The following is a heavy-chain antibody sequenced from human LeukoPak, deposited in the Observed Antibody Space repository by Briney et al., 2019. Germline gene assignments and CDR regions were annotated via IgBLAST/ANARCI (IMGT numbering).Heavy chain of an antibody. CDR1: GRSIIGYH. CDR3: ARDPTTVVSVPYYFDD. J-gene: IGHJ4*02. D-gene: IGHD4-23*01. V-gene: IGHV4-34*01. CDR2: INHSGSA. Sequence: SETLSLTCALFGRSIIGYHWNWIRQSPGKGLESIGEINHSGSANYNPSFNSLVTIYLDTSKKQFSLELRSLTAADTAVYYCARDPTTVVSVPYYFDDWGQGTLVTVSS.